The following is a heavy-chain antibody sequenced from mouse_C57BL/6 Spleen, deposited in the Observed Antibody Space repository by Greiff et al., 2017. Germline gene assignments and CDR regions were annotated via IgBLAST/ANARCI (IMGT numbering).Heavy chain of an antibody. V-gene: IGHV1-52*01. D-gene: IGHD2-2*01. Sequence: QVQLQQPGAELVRPGSSVKLSCKASGYTFTSYWMHWVKQRPIQGLEWIGNIDPSDSETHYNQKFKDKATLTVDKSSSTAYMQLSSLTSEDSAVYYCARSGLRRGFDYWGQGTTRTVSS. J-gene: IGHJ2*01. CDR1: GYTFTSYW. CDR3: ARSGLRRGFDY. CDR2: IDPSDSET.